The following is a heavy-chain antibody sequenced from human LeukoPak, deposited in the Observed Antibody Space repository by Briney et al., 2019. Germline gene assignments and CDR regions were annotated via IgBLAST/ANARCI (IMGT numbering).Heavy chain of an antibody. D-gene: IGHD1-14*01. J-gene: IGHJ6*03. CDR3: ARASEKRPHLSDYSYYYMDV. CDR1: GGTFSSYA. V-gene: IGHV1-69*06. CDR2: IIPMFGTA. Sequence: SVKVSCKASGGTFSSYAISWVRQAPGQGLEWMGGIIPMFGTANYAQKFQGRVTITADTSTSTAYMELSSLRSEDTAVYYCARASEKRPHLSDYSYYYMDVWGKGTTVTVSS.